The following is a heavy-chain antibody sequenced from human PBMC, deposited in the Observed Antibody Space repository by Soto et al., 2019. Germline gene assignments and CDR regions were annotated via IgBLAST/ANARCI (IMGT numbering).Heavy chain of an antibody. D-gene: IGHD3-22*01. CDR3: ARVDITMRVHSYYYYGMDV. CDR2: INHSGST. V-gene: IGHV4-34*01. CDR1: GGSFSGYY. Sequence: SETLSLTCAVYGGSFSGYYWSWIRQPPGKGLEWIGEINHSGSTNYNPSLKSRVTISVDTSKNQFSLKLSSVTAADTPMYYCARVDITMRVHSYYYYGMDVWGQGTTVTVSS. J-gene: IGHJ6*02.